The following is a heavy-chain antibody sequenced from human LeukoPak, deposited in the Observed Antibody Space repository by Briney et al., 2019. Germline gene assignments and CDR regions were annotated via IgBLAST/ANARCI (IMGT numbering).Heavy chain of an antibody. Sequence: PSETLSLTCTVSGGSISSGGYYWSWIRQHPGKGLELIVYIYYSRSTYYNPSLKSRVTISVDTSKNQFSLKLSSVTAADTAVDYCARGGGINCFDYCGQGTLGTVSS. V-gene: IGHV4-31*03. CDR2: IYYSRST. CDR3: ARGGGINCFDY. J-gene: IGHJ4*02. D-gene: IGHD1-1*01. CDR1: GGSISSGGYY.